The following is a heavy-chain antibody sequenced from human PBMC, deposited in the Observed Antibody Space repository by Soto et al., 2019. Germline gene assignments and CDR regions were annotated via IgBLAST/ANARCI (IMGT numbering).Heavy chain of an antibody. V-gene: IGHV3-43*01. CDR2: ISWDGGTT. J-gene: IGHJ2*01. CDR1: GFTFDDYI. Sequence: EMQLVESGGVVVQPGGSLRLSCAASGFTFDDYIMHWVRQVPGKGLDWVSTISWDGGTTYYADSVKGRFTISRDNSKSSLYLQMNGLRTEDSAFYYCAKGGDYWYFDLWGRGTLATVSS. D-gene: IGHD3-16*01. CDR3: AKGGDYWYFDL.